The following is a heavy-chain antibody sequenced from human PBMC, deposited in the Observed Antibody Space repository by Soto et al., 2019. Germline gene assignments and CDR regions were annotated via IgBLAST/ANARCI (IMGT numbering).Heavy chain of an antibody. Sequence: ASVKVSCKASGYTFTSYGISWVRQAPGQGLEWMGWISAYNGNTNYAQKLQGRVTMTTDTSTSTAYMELRSLRSDDTAVYYCARRSVPAALRAVYYYCGMDVSGQATT. CDR3: ARRSVPAALRAVYYYCGMDV. D-gene: IGHD2-2*01. J-gene: IGHJ6*02. V-gene: IGHV1-18*01. CDR2: ISAYNGNT. CDR1: GYTFTSYG.